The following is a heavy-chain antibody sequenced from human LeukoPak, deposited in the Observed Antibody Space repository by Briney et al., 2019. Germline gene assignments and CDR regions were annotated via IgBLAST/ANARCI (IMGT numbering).Heavy chain of an antibody. CDR1: GYTFTGYY. J-gene: IGHJ6*03. Sequence: SVKVSCKASGYTFTGYYMHWVRQAPGQGLEWMGGIIPIFGTANYAQKFQGRVTITTDESTSTAYMELSSLRSEDTAVYYCAVVGATYYYYYYMDVWGKGTTVTVSS. CDR3: AVVGATYYYYYYMDV. CDR2: IIPIFGTA. V-gene: IGHV1-69*05. D-gene: IGHD1-26*01.